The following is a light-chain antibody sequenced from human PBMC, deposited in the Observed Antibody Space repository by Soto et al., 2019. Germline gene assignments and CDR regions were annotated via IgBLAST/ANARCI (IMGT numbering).Light chain of an antibody. Sequence: QSAPTQPRSVSGSPGQSVTFSCTGTSSDVGGYNYVSWYQQHPSKAPKLMIYDVSKLPSGVPDRFSGSKSGNTAYLAISGLQAKDDAEYSCYSYAGMSYVFGLGTKVTVL. CDR1: SSDVGGYNY. V-gene: IGLV2-11*01. J-gene: IGLJ1*01. CDR2: DVS. CDR3: YSYAGMSYV.